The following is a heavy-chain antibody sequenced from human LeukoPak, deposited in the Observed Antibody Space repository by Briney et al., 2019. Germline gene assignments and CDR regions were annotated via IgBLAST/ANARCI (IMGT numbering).Heavy chain of an antibody. CDR1: GFTFITYA. CDR3: ARGIVGYYFDY. CDR2: TSYDGSNK. D-gene: IGHD1-26*01. J-gene: IGHJ4*02. Sequence: SGRSLRLSCAASGFTFITYAIHWVRQAPGKGLEWVAVTSYDGSNKYYADSVKGRFTISRDNSKNTLYLQMNSLRDEDTAVYYCARGIVGYYFDYWGQGTLVTVSS. V-gene: IGHV3-30-3*01.